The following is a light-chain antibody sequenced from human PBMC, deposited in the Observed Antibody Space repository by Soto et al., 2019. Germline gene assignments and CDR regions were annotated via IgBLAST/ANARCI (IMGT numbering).Light chain of an antibody. Sequence: EIVLTQSPATLSLSPGERATLSCRASESVNDYLAWYQQKPGQAPRLLIYGASNRATGIPVRFSCSGSGTAFTLTLSSLEPEDFAVYYCQHRGRWPRTFGQGTKLEI. V-gene: IGKV3-11*01. J-gene: IGKJ2*02. CDR3: QHRGRWPRT. CDR1: ESVNDY. CDR2: GAS.